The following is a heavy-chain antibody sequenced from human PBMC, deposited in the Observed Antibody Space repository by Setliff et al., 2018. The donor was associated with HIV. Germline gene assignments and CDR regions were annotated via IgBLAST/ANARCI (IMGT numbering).Heavy chain of an antibody. D-gene: IGHD3-22*01. J-gene: IGHJ4*02. CDR3: TRDGPYYYDTSANY. Sequence: LRLSCAASGFTFSDYYMNWIRQAPGKGLEWVSFISGSGDYAKYADSVKGRFTVSRDDAKNSLFLQMNSLRVEDTAVYYCTRDGPYYYDTSANYWGQGTLVTVSS. CDR2: ISGSGDYA. V-gene: IGHV3-11*06. CDR1: GFTFSDYY.